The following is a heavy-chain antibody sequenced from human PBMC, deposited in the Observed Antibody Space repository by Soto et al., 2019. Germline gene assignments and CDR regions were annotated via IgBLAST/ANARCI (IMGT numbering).Heavy chain of an antibody. J-gene: IGHJ4*02. V-gene: IGHV3-11*05. CDR3: ARVGGYARKAFDY. CDR1: GFTFSDYY. Sequence: GGSLRLSCAASGFTFSDYYMSWIRQAPGKGLEWVSYISSSSSYTNYADSVKGRFTISRDNAKNSLYLQMNSLRAEDTAVYYCARVGGYARKAFDYWGQGTLVTVSS. D-gene: IGHD5-12*01. CDR2: ISSSSSYT.